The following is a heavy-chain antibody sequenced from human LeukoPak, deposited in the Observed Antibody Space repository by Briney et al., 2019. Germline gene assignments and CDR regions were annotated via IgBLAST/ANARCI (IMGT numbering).Heavy chain of an antibody. CDR1: GFTLSSYA. Sequence: PGGSLRLSCAASGFTLSSYAMHWVRQAPGKGLEWVAVISYDGSNKYYADSVKGRFTISRDNSKNTLYLQMNSLRAEDTAVYYCAREKTPYYYGSGSYYYYYYGMDVWGQGTTVTVSS. V-gene: IGHV3-30-3*01. CDR2: ISYDGSNK. CDR3: AREKTPYYYGSGSYYYYYYGMDV. J-gene: IGHJ6*02. D-gene: IGHD3-10*01.